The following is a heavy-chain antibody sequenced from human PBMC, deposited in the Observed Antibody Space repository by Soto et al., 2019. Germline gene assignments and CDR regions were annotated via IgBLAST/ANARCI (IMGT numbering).Heavy chain of an antibody. D-gene: IGHD1-26*01. CDR3: ASVDGVGAPPGTDF. CDR1: GGTFSSYV. J-gene: IGHJ4*02. CDR2: VIPILGQA. Sequence: QLVQSGAEVKKPGSSVKISCKASGGTFSSYVISWLRQAPGQGLEWMGGVIPILGQAYYAPNLQGRVTKPADGSTRRAYRERNRLTSADTAVYFGASVDGVGAPPGTDFWGQGTLVTVPS. V-gene: IGHV1-69*01.